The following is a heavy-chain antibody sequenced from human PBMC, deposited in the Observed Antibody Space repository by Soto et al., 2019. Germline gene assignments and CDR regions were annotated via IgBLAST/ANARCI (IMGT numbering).Heavy chain of an antibody. J-gene: IGHJ4*02. D-gene: IGHD2-15*01. V-gene: IGHV4-59*08. CDR2: IYYSGST. Sequence: PSETLSLTCTVSGGSISSYYWSWIRQPPGKGLEWIGYIYYSGSTNYNPSLKSRVTISVDTSKNQFSLKLSSVTAADTAVYYCARTYIGYFDYWGQGTLVTVSS. CDR1: GGSISSYY. CDR3: ARTYIGYFDY.